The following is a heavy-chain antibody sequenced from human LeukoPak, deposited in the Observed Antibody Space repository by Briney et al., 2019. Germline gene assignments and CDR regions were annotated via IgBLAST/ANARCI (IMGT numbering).Heavy chain of an antibody. CDR3: ARVYSSGSDY. CDR2: INYSGST. D-gene: IGHD6-19*01. Sequence: SETLSLTCTVSGGSISSYYWSWIRQPPGKGLEWIGYINYSGSTNHNPSLKSRVTISVDTSKNQFSLKLSSVTAADTAVYYCARVYSSGSDYWGQGTLVTVSS. J-gene: IGHJ4*02. V-gene: IGHV4-59*01. CDR1: GGSISSYY.